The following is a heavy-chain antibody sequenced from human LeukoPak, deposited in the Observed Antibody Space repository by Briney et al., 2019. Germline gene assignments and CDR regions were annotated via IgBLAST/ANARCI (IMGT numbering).Heavy chain of an antibody. CDR1: GFTFSSYA. CDR3: AKTEGSGIAVAGYYFDY. D-gene: IGHD6-19*01. Sequence: HPGGSLRLSCAASGFTFSSYAMSWVRQAPGKGLEWVSAISGSGGSTYYADSVKGRFTISRDNSKNTPYLQMNSLRAEDTAVYYCAKTEGSGIAVAGYYFDYWGQGTLVTVSS. J-gene: IGHJ4*02. V-gene: IGHV3-23*01. CDR2: ISGSGGST.